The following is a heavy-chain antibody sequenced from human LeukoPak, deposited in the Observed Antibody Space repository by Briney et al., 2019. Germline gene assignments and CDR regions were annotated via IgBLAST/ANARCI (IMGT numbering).Heavy chain of an antibody. CDR3: ARDLIAAPYDY. V-gene: IGHV3-7*01. J-gene: IGHJ4*02. CDR1: GFTFSSYW. CDR2: IKQDGSEK. D-gene: IGHD6-6*01. Sequence: PGGSLRLSCAASGFTFSSYWMSWFRQAPGKGLEWVANIKQDGSEKYYVDSVKGRFTISRDNAKNSLYLQMNSLRAEDTAVYYCARDLIAAPYDYWGQGTLVTVSS.